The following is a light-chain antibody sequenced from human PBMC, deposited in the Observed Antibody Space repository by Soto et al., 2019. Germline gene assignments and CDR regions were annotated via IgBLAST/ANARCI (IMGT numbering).Light chain of an antibody. CDR3: SSYAGSIYV. Sequence: QSVLTQPPSASGSPGQSVTISCTGTSSDVGGYNFVSWYQQHPGKAPKLMIYEVSKRPSGVPDRFSGSKSGNTASLTVSGLQGEDEADYYCSSYAGSIYVFGNGTKVTV. CDR2: EVS. V-gene: IGLV2-8*01. J-gene: IGLJ1*01. CDR1: SSDVGGYNF.